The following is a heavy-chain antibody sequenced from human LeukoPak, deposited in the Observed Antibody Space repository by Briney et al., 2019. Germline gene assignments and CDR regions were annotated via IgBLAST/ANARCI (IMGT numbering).Heavy chain of an antibody. CDR2: IYYSGST. Sequence: PSETLSLTCTVSGGSISSYYWSWIRQPPGKGLEWIGYIYYSGSTNYNPSPKSRVTISVDTSKNQFSLKLSSVTAADTAVYYCARYGSDGMDVWGQGTTVTVSS. CDR1: GGSISSYY. CDR3: ARYGSDGMDV. V-gene: IGHV4-59*08. D-gene: IGHD3-10*01. J-gene: IGHJ6*02.